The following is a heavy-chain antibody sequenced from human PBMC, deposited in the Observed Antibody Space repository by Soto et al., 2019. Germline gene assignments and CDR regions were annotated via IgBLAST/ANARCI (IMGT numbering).Heavy chain of an antibody. Sequence: PGGPLRLSCAASGFTFSSYAMHWVRQAPGKGLEWVAVISYDGSNKYYADSVKGRFTISRDNSKNTLYLQMNSLRAEDTAAYYCASGHHGSGSYYNADYYYGMDVWGQGTTVTVSS. V-gene: IGHV3-30-3*01. CDR1: GFTFSSYA. CDR2: ISYDGSNK. CDR3: ASGHHGSGSYYNADYYYGMDV. D-gene: IGHD3-10*01. J-gene: IGHJ6*02.